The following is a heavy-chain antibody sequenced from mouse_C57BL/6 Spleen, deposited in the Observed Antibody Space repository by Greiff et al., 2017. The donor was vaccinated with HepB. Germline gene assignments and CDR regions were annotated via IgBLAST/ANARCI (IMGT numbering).Heavy chain of an antibody. J-gene: IGHJ4*01. Sequence: EVQLQESGPELVKPGASVKISCKASGYSFTGYYMNWVKQSPEKSLEWIGEINPSTGGTTYNQKFKAKATLTVDKSSSTAYMQLKSLTSEDSAVYYCARRNYGGYYAMDYWGQGTSVTVSS. V-gene: IGHV1-42*01. CDR2: INPSTGGT. CDR1: GYSFTGYY. CDR3: ARRNYGGYYAMDY. D-gene: IGHD2-4*01.